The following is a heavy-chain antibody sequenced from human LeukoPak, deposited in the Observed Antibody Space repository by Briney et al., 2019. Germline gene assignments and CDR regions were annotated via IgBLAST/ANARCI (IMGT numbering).Heavy chain of an antibody. CDR3: AKRTPYYYYMDV. Sequence: SETLSLTCTVSGGSTSSYYWSWIRQPPGKGLEWIGYIYYSGSTNYNPSLKSRVTISVDTSKNQFSLKLSSVTAADTAVYYCAKRTPYYYYMDVWGKGTTVTVSS. V-gene: IGHV4-59*01. CDR2: IYYSGST. CDR1: GGSTSSYY. D-gene: IGHD4-23*01. J-gene: IGHJ6*03.